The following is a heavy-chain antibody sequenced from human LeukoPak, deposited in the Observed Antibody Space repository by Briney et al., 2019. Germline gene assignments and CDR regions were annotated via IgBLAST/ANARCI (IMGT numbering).Heavy chain of an antibody. CDR2: INPNSGGT. CDR3: ARVESLYCSGGSCYDY. J-gene: IGHJ4*02. D-gene: IGHD2-15*01. CDR1: GYTFTSYY. V-gene: IGHV1-2*02. Sequence: AASVKVSCKASGYTFTSYYMHWARQAPGQGLEWMGWINPNSGGTKYAQKFQGRVTLTRDTSISTAYMELNRLRSDDTAVYYCARVESLYCSGGSCYDYWGQGTLVTVSS.